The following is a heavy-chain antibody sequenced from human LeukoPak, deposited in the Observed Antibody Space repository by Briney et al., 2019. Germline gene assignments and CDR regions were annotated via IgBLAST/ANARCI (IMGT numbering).Heavy chain of an antibody. CDR1: GFTFSSYL. J-gene: IGHJ4*02. CDR3: VKSVQAARPDVDY. V-gene: IGHV3-64D*09. D-gene: IGHD6-6*01. CDR2: ISRNGDNT. Sequence: PGGSLTLSCSASGFTFSSYLMHWVRQAPGKGLEYVSAISRNGDNTYYADSVKGRFAISRDNSKNTLYLQMSSLRAEDTAVYYCVKSVQAARPDVDYWGQGTLVTVSS.